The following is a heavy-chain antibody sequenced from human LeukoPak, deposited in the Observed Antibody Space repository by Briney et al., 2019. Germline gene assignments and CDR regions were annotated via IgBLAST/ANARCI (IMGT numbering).Heavy chain of an antibody. D-gene: IGHD2-15*01. CDR3: ARLGGSYFSYIWFDP. CDR1: GGSCSGYY. J-gene: IGHJ5*02. CDR2: INHSGST. Sequence: SETLSLTCAVYGGSCSGYYWSWIRQPPGKGLEWIGEINHSGSTNYNPSLKSRVTISVDTSKNQFSLKLSSVTAADTAVYYCARLGGSYFSYIWFDPWGQGTLVTVSS. V-gene: IGHV4-34*01.